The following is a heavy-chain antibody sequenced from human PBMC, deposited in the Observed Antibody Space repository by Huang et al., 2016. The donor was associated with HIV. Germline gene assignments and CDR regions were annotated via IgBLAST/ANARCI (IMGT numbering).Heavy chain of an antibody. J-gene: IGHJ6*02. CDR1: GGSISSSSYY. CDR2: IYYSGNT. Sequence: LQLQESGPGLVKSSETLSLICTVSGGSISSSSYYWGWIRQPPGKGPEWIVRIYYSGNTSDNPPLKSRVTISVDTSKNQFSLKVNSVTAADTAVYYCARHGRVAGHYYNNMDVWGRGTTVTVSS. V-gene: IGHV4-39*01. CDR3: ARHGRVAGHYYNNMDV. D-gene: IGHD6-19*01.